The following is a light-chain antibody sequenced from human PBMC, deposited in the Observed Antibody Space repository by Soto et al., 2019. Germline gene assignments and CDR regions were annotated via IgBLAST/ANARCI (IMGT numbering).Light chain of an antibody. CDR1: QSVSSSY. CDR2: GAS. J-gene: IGKJ1*01. Sequence: EIVLQQSPGPLSSSPGERATLYGRASQSVSSSYLAWYQQKPVQAPRLLIYGASSRATGIPDRFSGSGSGTDFTLTISRLEPEDFAVYYGQQYGSSPWTFGQGTKVEIK. V-gene: IGKV3-20*01. CDR3: QQYGSSPWT.